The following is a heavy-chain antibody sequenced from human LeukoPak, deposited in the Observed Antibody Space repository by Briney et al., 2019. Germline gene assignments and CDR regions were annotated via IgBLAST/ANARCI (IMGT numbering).Heavy chain of an antibody. CDR2: IIPLFGIA. Sequence: GSSVKVSCKASGGTFSSYAISWVRQAPGQGLEWMGRIIPLFGIAHYAQKFQGRVTITADKSTSTAYMELSSLRSEDTAVYYCARERRPDYYDSSGYYSAAFDIWGQGTMVSVSS. V-gene: IGHV1-69*04. CDR3: ARERRPDYYDSSGYYSAAFDI. J-gene: IGHJ3*02. D-gene: IGHD3-22*01. CDR1: GGTFSSYA.